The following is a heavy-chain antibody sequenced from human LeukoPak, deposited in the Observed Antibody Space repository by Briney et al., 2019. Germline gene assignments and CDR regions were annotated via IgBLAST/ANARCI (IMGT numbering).Heavy chain of an antibody. Sequence: GRSLRLSCAASGFTFSNYAMHWVRQAPGKGLDWVAMISKDGTDKTYADSVKGRFTISREDSKHTLFLQMNSLRAEDTAVYYCARAGYNSGFDFWGQGTLATVSS. CDR1: GFTFSNYA. CDR3: ARAGYNSGFDF. CDR2: ISKDGTDK. J-gene: IGHJ4*02. D-gene: IGHD5-18*01. V-gene: IGHV3-30*04.